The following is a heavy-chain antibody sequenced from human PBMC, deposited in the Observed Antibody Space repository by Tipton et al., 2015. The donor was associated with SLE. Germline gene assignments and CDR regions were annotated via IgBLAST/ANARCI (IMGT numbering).Heavy chain of an antibody. Sequence: GSLRLSCAASGFTFSSYSMNWVRQAPGKGLEWVSSISSSSSYKYYADSVKGRFTISRDNSKNTLDLQMNSLRAEDTAVYYCAKDSHYYDSSGYAHHWGQGTLVTVSS. V-gene: IGHV3-21*01. CDR1: GFTFSSYS. D-gene: IGHD3-22*01. J-gene: IGHJ1*01. CDR3: AKDSHYYDSSGYAHH. CDR2: ISSSSSYK.